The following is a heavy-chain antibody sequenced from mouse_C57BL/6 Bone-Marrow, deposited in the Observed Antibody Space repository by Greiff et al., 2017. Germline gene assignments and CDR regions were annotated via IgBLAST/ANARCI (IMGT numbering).Heavy chain of an antibody. CDR2: IYPRSGNT. J-gene: IGHJ2*01. D-gene: IGHD1-1*01. CDR1: GYTFTSYG. V-gene: IGHV1-81*01. Sequence: ESGAELARPGASVKLSCKASGYTFTSYGISWVKQRTGQGLEWIGEIYPRSGNTYYNEKFKGKATLTADKSSSTAYMELRSLTSEDSAVYFCARDTTVVASYYFDYWGQGTTLTVSS. CDR3: ARDTTVVASYYFDY.